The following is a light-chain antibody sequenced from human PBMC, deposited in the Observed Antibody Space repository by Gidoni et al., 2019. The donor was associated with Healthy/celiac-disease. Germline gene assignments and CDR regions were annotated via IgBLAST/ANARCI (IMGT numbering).Light chain of an antibody. CDR1: QGISNY. CDR2: AAS. J-gene: IGKJ3*01. Sequence: IQIPPSPSSLSASVGDRVTITCRASQGISNYLAWYQQKPGKVPKLLIYAASTLQSGVPSRFRGSGSGTDFTLTISSLKPEDVETYYCQKYNSATTFGHGTKVDIK. CDR3: QKYNSATT. V-gene: IGKV1-27*01.